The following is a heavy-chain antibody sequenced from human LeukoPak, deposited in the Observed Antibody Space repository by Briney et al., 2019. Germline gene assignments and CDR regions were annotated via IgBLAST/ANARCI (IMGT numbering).Heavy chain of an antibody. CDR2: ISSTNSMI. V-gene: IGHV3-48*01. D-gene: IGHD5-18*01. CDR1: GFIFSTFA. CDR3: AKYRGYSYGYLDY. Sequence: PGGSLRLSCAASGFIFSTFAMNWVRQAPGKGLEWVSYISSTNSMIYYADSVKGRFTISRDNSKNTLYLQMNSLRAEDTAVYYCAKYRGYSYGYLDYWGQGTLVTVSS. J-gene: IGHJ4*02.